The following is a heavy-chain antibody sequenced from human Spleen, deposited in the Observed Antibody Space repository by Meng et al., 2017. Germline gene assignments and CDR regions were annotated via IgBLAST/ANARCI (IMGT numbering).Heavy chain of an antibody. Sequence: GESLKISCAASGFTFSSYAMSWVRQAPGKGLEWVSGISGSGDGTYYADSVKGRFTISRDNAKDTVYMQMNSLRAEDTAVYYCARVRFSVGRGVSGKNDAFDIWGQGTMVTVSS. D-gene: IGHD3-10*01. V-gene: IGHV3-23*01. CDR2: ISGSGDGT. CDR3: ARVRFSVGRGVSGKNDAFDI. CDR1: GFTFSSYA. J-gene: IGHJ3*02.